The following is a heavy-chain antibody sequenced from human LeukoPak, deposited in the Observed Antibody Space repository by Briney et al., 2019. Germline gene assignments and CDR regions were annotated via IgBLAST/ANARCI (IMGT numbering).Heavy chain of an antibody. J-gene: IGHJ4*02. CDR2: INHSGST. CDR3: ARGQSDCSGGSCSYYFDY. CDR1: GGSFSGYY. V-gene: IGHV4-34*01. D-gene: IGHD2-15*01. Sequence: SETLSLTCAVYGGSFSGYYWSWLRQPPGKGLEWVGEINHSGSTNYNPSLKSRVTISVDTSNNQYSLKLSSVTAADTAVYYCARGQSDCSGGSCSYYFDYWGQGTLVTVSS.